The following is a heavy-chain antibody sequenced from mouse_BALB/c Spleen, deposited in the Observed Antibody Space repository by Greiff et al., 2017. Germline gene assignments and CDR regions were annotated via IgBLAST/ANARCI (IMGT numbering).Heavy chain of an antibody. CDR2: IYPGNVNT. Sequence: QVQLQQSGPELVKPGASVRISCKASGYIFTSYYINWVKQRPGQGLEWIGWIYPGNVNTKFNEKFKGKATLTADKSSSTAYMQLSSLTSEDSAVYFCARGQDTVVDAWFAYWGQGTLVTVSA. D-gene: IGHD1-1*01. J-gene: IGHJ3*01. CDR1: GYIFTSYY. CDR3: ARGQDTVVDAWFAY. V-gene: IGHV1S56*01.